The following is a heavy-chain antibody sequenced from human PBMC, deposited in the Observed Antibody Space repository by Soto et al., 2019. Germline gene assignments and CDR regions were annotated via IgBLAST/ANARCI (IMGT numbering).Heavy chain of an antibody. CDR2: ISGYNGDT. V-gene: IGHV1-18*01. D-gene: IGHD2-8*01. CDR3: AKNGQPPYYYFGLDV. CDR1: GYTFTRYG. J-gene: IGHJ6*02. Sequence: QGHLVQSGAEVKKPGTSVKVSCKASGYTFTRYGISWVRQAPGQGLEWMGWISGYNGDTNWEQNLERRGTMTIDPSTSTAYVELMSLTSDDTAVYYCAKNGQPPYYYFGLDVWGQGTTVTVSS.